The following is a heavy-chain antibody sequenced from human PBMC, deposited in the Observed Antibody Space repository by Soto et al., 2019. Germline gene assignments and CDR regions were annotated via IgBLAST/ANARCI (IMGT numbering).Heavy chain of an antibody. V-gene: IGHV4-30-4*01. Sequence: QVQLQESGPGLVKPSQTLSLTCTVSGGSISSGDYYWSWIRQPPGKGLEWIGYIYYSGSTYYNPXLKSRVTISVXXSXNXXSLKLSSVTAADTAVYYCARDGYCSGGSCYRIIDYWGQGTLVTVSS. D-gene: IGHD2-15*01. CDR1: GGSISSGDYY. J-gene: IGHJ4*02. CDR3: ARDGYCSGGSCYRIIDY. CDR2: IYYSGST.